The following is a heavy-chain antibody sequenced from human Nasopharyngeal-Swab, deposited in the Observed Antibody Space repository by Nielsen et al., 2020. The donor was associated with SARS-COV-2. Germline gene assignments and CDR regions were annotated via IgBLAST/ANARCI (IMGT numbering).Heavy chain of an antibody. CDR3: VRGGLQHAFDL. CDR2: ISYDGSSK. J-gene: IGHJ3*01. Sequence: GESLKISCAASGFTFSSYAMHWVRQAPGKGLEWVAVISYDGSSKYYADSVKGRFTISRDNSKNTLYLQMSSLRVEDTAVYYCVRGGLQHAFDLWGQGTIVTVSS. V-gene: IGHV3-30-3*01. CDR1: GFTFSSYA. D-gene: IGHD1-1*01.